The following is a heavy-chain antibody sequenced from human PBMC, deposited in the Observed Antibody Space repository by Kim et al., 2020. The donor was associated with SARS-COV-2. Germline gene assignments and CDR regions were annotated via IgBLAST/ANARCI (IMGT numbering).Heavy chain of an antibody. CDR1: GYTFTSYA. V-gene: IGHV1-3*01. Sequence: ASVKVSCKASGYTFTSYAMHWVRQAPGQRLEWMGWINAGNGNTKYSQKFQGRVTITRDTSASTAYMELSSLRSEDTAVYYCARDPGYSSGWYLSLDYYGMDVWGQGTTVTVSS. CDR2: INAGNGNT. CDR3: ARDPGYSSGWYLSLDYYGMDV. D-gene: IGHD6-19*01. J-gene: IGHJ6*02.